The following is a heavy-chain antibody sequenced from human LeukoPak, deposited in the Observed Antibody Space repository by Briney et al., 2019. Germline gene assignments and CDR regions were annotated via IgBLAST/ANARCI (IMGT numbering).Heavy chain of an antibody. CDR3: AREGSGSYYDAFDI. V-gene: IGHV3-9*01. J-gene: IGHJ3*02. CDR2: ISWNSVSI. Sequence: GGSLRLSCAASGFTLDDYVMHWVRQAPGKGLEWVSGISWNSVSIGYADSVKGRFTISRDNAKNTLYLQMNSLRAEDTAVYYCAREGSGSYYDAFDIWGQGTMVTVSS. CDR1: GFTLDDYV. D-gene: IGHD1-26*01.